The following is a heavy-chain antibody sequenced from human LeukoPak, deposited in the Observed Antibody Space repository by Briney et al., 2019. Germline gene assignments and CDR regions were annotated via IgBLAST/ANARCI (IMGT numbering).Heavy chain of an antibody. CDR1: GFTFRSHA. V-gene: IGHV3-33*01. CDR2: IWYDGSNK. D-gene: IGHD6-19*01. Sequence: PGGSLRLSCATSGFTFRSHAMHWVRQSPGKGLEWVAQIWYDGSNKYYADSVKGRFSVSRDNSKNTLYLQMNSLRAEDTAVYYRARGMAGNDAFDIWGQGTMVTVSS. J-gene: IGHJ3*02. CDR3: ARGMAGNDAFDI.